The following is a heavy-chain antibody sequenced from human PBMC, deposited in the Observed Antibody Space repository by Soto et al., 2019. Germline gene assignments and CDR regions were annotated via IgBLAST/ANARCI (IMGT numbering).Heavy chain of an antibody. J-gene: IGHJ6*02. V-gene: IGHV5-51*01. CDR2: IYPGDSDT. Sequence: GESLKISCKGSGYSFTSYWIGWVRQMPGKGLEWMGIIYPGDSDTRYSPSFQGQVTISADKSISTAYLQWSSLKASDTAMYYCARLDDFWSGYPYYGMDVWGQGTTVTVSS. CDR1: GYSFTSYW. D-gene: IGHD3-3*01. CDR3: ARLDDFWSGYPYYGMDV.